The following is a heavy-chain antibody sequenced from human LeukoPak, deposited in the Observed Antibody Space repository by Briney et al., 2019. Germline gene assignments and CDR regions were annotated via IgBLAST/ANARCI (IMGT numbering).Heavy chain of an antibody. CDR2: ISGTGGTT. CDR3: AKDKGPPTVTTSDAFDI. D-gene: IGHD4-17*01. J-gene: IGHJ3*02. Sequence: HTGGSLRLSCAASGLTFSSNVMTWVRQAPGKRLEWVSLISGTGGTTYYADSVKGRFTISRDNSKNTLYLQMNGLRAEDTAVYYCAKDKGPPTVTTSDAFDIWGQGTMVTVSS. V-gene: IGHV3-23*01. CDR1: GLTFSSNV.